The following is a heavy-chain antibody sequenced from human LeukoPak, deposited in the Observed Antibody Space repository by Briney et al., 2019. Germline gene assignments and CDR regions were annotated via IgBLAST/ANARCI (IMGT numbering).Heavy chain of an antibody. D-gene: IGHD3-10*01. V-gene: IGHV4-34*01. CDR1: GGSFSSYY. Sequence: PSETLSLTCAVYGGSFSSYYWSWIRQPPGKGLEWIGEINHSGSTNYNPSLKSRVTISVDTSKKQFSLKLSSVTAADTAVYYCASDYYGSGSYYNVINYYYYMDVWGKGTTVTISS. J-gene: IGHJ6*03. CDR3: ASDYYGSGSYYNVINYYYYMDV. CDR2: INHSGST.